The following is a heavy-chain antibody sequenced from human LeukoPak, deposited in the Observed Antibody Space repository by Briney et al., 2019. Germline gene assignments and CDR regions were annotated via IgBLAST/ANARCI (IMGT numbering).Heavy chain of an antibody. CDR2: ISSSGSTI. D-gene: IGHD3-10*01. CDR3: ARDPILSNYYCSEHVGARLDDP. V-gene: IGHV3-11*04. Sequence: GGSLRLSCAASGFTFSDYYMSWIRQAPGKGLEGVSYISSSGSTIYYADSVKGRFTISRDNAKNSLYPQMNSLRADDTAVYYCARDPILSNYYCSEHVGARLDDPWGRGTLVSVSS. CDR1: GFTFSDYY. J-gene: IGHJ5*02.